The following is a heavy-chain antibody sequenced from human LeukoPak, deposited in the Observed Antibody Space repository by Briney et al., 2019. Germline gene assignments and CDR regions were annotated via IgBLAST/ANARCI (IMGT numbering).Heavy chain of an antibody. Sequence: PSETLSLTCTVSGGSINSYYWSWIRQPPGKGLEWIGYIYYSGSTNYNPSLKSRVTISVDTSKNQFSLKLSSVTAADTAAYYCARVDYYDSSGYYFNNWFDPWGQGTLVTVSS. CDR3: ARVDYYDSSGYYFNNWFDP. D-gene: IGHD3-22*01. CDR2: IYYSGST. CDR1: GGSINSYY. J-gene: IGHJ5*02. V-gene: IGHV4-59*01.